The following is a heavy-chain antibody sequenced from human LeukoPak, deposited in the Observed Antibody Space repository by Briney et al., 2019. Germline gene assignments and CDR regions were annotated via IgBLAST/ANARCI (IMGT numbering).Heavy chain of an antibody. CDR2: ITESGGSA. J-gene: IGHJ4*02. Sequence: GGSLRLSCAASGFTFSSYAMSWVRQAPGKGLEWVSAITESGGSAYYADSVKGRFTISRDNFKNTLYLQMYSLRAEDTAVYYCARGRSSSGWSNWGQGTQVTVSS. CDR3: ARGRSSSGWSN. CDR1: GFTFSSYA. V-gene: IGHV3-23*01. D-gene: IGHD6-19*01.